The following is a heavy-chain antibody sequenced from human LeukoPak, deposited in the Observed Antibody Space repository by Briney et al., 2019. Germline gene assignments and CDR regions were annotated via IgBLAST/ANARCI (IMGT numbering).Heavy chain of an antibody. CDR2: INHSGST. J-gene: IGHJ4*02. CDR1: GGSFSGYY. Sequence: SETLSLTCAVYGGSFSGYYWSWIRQPPGKGLEWIGEINHSGSTYYNPSLKSRVTISVDTSKNQFSLKLSSVTAADTAVYYCARDNSYGAIDYWGQGTLVTVSS. CDR3: ARDNSYGAIDY. D-gene: IGHD5-18*01. V-gene: IGHV4-34*09.